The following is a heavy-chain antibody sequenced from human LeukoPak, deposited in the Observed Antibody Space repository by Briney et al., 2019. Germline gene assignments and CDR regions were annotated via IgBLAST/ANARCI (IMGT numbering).Heavy chain of an antibody. CDR1: GFSFSSHG. CDR2: ISFDGSNT. CDR3: AKGLGQWLVPSVYFDY. D-gene: IGHD6-19*01. Sequence: GGSLRLSCAASGFSFSSHGMHWVRQAPGKGLQWVAVISFDGSNTYYLDSVQGRFTISRDNFKNTLYLQMNSLRAEDTAVYYCAKGLGQWLVPSVYFDYWGQGTLVTVSS. V-gene: IGHV3-30*18. J-gene: IGHJ4*02.